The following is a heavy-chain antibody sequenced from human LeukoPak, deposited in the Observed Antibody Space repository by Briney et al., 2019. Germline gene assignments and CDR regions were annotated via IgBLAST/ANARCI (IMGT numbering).Heavy chain of an antibody. CDR3: ARHALRRNGGGLDYFDY. D-gene: IGHD3-16*01. J-gene: IGHJ4*02. CDR2: IYYRGST. Sequence: SETLSLTCTVSGGSISSYYWSWIRRPPGKGLEWIGYIYYRGSTNYNPSLKSRVTISVDTSKNQFSLKLSSVTAADTAVYYCARHALRRNGGGLDYFDYWGQGTLVTVSS. V-gene: IGHV4-59*08. CDR1: GGSISSYY.